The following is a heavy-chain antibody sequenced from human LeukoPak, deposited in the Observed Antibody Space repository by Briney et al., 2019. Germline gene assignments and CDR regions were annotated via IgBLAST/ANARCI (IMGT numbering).Heavy chain of an antibody. CDR1: GGSISSYY. V-gene: IGHV4-59*01. D-gene: IGHD3-10*01. CDR2: IHYTGST. CDR3: ARGGYYGSGNDFRFDP. J-gene: IGHJ5*02. Sequence: SETLSLTCTVSGGSISSYYWSWLRQSPGKGLECIGYIHYTGSTNYNPSLKSRVTISVETSKNQFSLKLKSVTAADTAVYYCARGGYYGSGNDFRFDPWGQGTLVTVSS.